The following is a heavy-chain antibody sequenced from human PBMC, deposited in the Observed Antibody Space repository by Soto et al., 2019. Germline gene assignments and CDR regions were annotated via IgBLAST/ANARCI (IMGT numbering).Heavy chain of an antibody. Sequence: SSVKFSCKASGYTFTGYYMPWVRQAPVQGLDWMGWINPNSGGTNYAQKFQGRVTMTRDTSISTAYMELSRLRSDDTAVYYCARDHVVVTIDYYYGLDDWGQGTTVNVS. J-gene: IGHJ6*02. V-gene: IGHV1-2*02. D-gene: IGHD2-21*02. CDR1: GYTFTGYY. CDR3: ARDHVVVTIDYYYGLDD. CDR2: INPNSGGT.